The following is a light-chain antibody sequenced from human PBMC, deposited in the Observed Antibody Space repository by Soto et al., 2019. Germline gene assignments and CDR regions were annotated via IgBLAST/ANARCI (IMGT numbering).Light chain of an antibody. J-gene: IGLJ1*01. CDR2: EVT. V-gene: IGLV2-14*01. CDR3: TSYTRSRTHV. CDR1: SSGVGGYDY. Sequence: QSALTQPASVSGSPGQSITISCTGTSSGVGGYDYVSWYQQHPGTAPRLIIFEVTNRPSGVSNRFSGSKSGNRASLTITGLQAEDEADYYCTSYTRSRTHVFGTGTKVTVL.